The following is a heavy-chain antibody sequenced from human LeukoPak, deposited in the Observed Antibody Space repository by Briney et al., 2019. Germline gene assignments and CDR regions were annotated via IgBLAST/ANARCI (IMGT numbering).Heavy chain of an antibody. CDR3: ARRRTGLSFDY. V-gene: IGHV5-51*01. CDR1: GYSFTSYW. Sequence: GESLKISCKGSGYSFTSYWIAWVRQMPGKGVEWMGIAYPADSDTTYSPSFQGQVTISADKSISTAYLQWSSLKASDTAIYYCARRRTGLSFDYWGQGTLVTVSS. J-gene: IGHJ4*02. D-gene: IGHD3-10*01. CDR2: AYPADSDT.